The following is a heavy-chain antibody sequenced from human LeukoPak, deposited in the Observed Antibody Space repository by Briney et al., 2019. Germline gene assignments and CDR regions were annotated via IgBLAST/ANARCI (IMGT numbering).Heavy chain of an antibody. CDR1: GYRFISYW. D-gene: IGHD2-8*01. CDR2: IYPGDSDT. V-gene: IGHV5-51*01. CDR3: ARGGAYCTNGVCYPYSSGWYEGQGYFDY. Sequence: GESLKISCKDSGYRFISYWIGWVRQMPGKGLGWMGIIYPGDSDTRYSPSFQGQVTISADKSISTAYLQWGSLKASATAMYYCARGGAYCTNGVCYPYSSGWYEGQGYFDYWGQGTLVTVSS. J-gene: IGHJ4*02.